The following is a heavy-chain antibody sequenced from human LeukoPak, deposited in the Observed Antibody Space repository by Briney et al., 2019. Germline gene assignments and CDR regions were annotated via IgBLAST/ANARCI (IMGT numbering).Heavy chain of an antibody. Sequence: GGSLRLSCAASGFTFSSYAMSWVRQAPGKGLEWVSAISGSGGSTYYADSVKGRFTISRDNSKNTLYLQMNSLRAEDTAVYYCAKVARSKATVTTYFDYWGQGTLVTVSS. J-gene: IGHJ4*02. CDR3: AKVARSKATVTTYFDY. D-gene: IGHD4-11*01. CDR1: GFTFSSYA. V-gene: IGHV3-23*01. CDR2: ISGSGGST.